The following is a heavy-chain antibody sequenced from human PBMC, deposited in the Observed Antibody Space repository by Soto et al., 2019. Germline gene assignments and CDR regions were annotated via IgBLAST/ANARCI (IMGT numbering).Heavy chain of an antibody. Sequence: EVQLEESGGGLVQPGGSLRLSCAASGFNFNIYSMHWVRQAPGKGLVWVSRVNSVGTRAHYADSVKGRFTISRDSAKNTHSLLMNNLRAENTAVYFCATLPRNYEGYWGQGTMVIVS. D-gene: IGHD1-7*01. CDR3: ATLPRNYEGY. CDR1: GFNFNIYS. V-gene: IGHV3-74*01. CDR2: VNSVGTRA. J-gene: IGHJ4*02.